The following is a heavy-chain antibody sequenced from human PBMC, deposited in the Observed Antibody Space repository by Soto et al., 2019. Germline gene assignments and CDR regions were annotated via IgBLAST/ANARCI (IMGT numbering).Heavy chain of an antibody. CDR3: ARVPDY. D-gene: IGHD2-2*01. Sequence: PSETLCLTCTVSGGSISSGCDSWSWIRQPPGKGLEWIGYIYHSGRTYYNPSLKSRVTISVDRSKNQFFLKLSSVTAADTAVYYCARVPDYWGQGTLVTVSS. V-gene: IGHV4-30-2*01. CDR1: GGSISSGCDS. J-gene: IGHJ4*02. CDR2: IYHSGRT.